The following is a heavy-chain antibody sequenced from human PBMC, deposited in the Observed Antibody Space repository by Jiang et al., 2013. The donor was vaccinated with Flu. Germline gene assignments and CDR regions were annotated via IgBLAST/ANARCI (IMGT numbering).Heavy chain of an antibody. J-gene: IGHJ6*02. Sequence: LLESSETLSLTCAVYSGSXSGYFWSWIRQPPGKGLEWIGEIDHSGSTNYNPSLKSRVTLSVDTSKNQLSLKLSSVTAADTAVYYCARLGFHELRYSGMDVWGQGTTVTVSS. CDR2: IDHSGST. CDR3: ARLGFHELRYSGMDV. CDR1: SGSXSGYF. V-gene: IGHV4-34*01. D-gene: IGHD3-9*01.